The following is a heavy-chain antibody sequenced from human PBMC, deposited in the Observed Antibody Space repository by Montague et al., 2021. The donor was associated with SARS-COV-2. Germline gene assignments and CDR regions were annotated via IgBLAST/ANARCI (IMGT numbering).Heavy chain of an antibody. V-gene: IGHV4-39*07. Sequence: SETLSLTCTVSGGSIRSSSHFWGWFRQPPGQRLEWIGTLSYSGSTYYTPSLKSRVIISADTSKNQFSLNLRSVTAADTAVYFCGLGRGFVFGKHYYYSYGLDVWGQGTTVTVSS. CDR3: GLGRGFVFGKHYYYSYGLDV. J-gene: IGHJ6*02. CDR1: GGSIRSSSHF. D-gene: IGHD3-10*01. CDR2: LSYSGST.